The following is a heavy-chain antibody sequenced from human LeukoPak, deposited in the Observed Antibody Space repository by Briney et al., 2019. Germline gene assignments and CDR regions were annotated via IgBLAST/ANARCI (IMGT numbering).Heavy chain of an antibody. CDR2: ISYDGSNK. CDR3: AKDSRGYSYGYGGDY. CDR1: GFTFSSYV. D-gene: IGHD5-18*01. J-gene: IGHJ4*02. V-gene: IGHV3-30*18. Sequence: GGSLRLSCAASGFTFSSYVMHWVRQAPGKGLEWVAVISYDGSNKYYADSVKGRFTISRDNSKNTLYLQMNSLRAEDTAVYYCAKDSRGYSYGYGGDYWGQGTLVTVSS.